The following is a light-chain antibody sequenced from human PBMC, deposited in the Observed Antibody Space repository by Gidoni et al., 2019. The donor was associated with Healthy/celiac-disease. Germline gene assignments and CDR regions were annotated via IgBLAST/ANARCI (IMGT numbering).Light chain of an antibody. CDR3: QQYNNWPPYT. J-gene: IGKJ2*01. CDR1: QSVNSN. V-gene: IGKV3-15*01. Sequence: EIVMTQSQATLSVSPGERATLSCRASQSVNSNLAWYQQKPGQAPRLLIYGASTRATGIPARFSGSGSGTEFTLTISSLQSEDFAIYYCQQYNNWPPYTFGQGTKLEIK. CDR2: GAS.